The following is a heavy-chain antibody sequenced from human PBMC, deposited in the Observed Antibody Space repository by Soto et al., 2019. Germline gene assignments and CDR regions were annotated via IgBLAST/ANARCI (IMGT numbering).Heavy chain of an antibody. CDR2: IYYTGRT. J-gene: IGHJ4*02. D-gene: IGHD2-15*01. CDR3: AREGSSSPEHFDF. V-gene: IGHV4-30-4*01. CDR1: GGSISSDDYY. Sequence: QVQLQESGPGLVQPSQTLSLTCSVSGGSISSDDYYWTWIRQPPGEGLEWIGYIYYTGRTSSTPSLESRVTISIDTSKNQVSLKLSSESSADTAVYYCAREGSSSPEHFDFWGPGTLVTVSS.